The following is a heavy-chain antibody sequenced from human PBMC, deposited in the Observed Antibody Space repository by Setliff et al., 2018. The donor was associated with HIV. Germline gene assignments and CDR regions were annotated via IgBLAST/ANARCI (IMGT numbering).Heavy chain of an antibody. CDR3: ARGRKKTLAVSGTRYFDF. D-gene: IGHD6-19*01. CDR2: FYFGGRT. CDR1: GASISSSNFY. Sequence: SETLSLTCTVSGASISSSNFYWSWIRRSPGKGLEWIGSFYFGGRTHYDPSLKSRITISVDTSKNQFSLKLTSVTAADMGVYYCARGRKKTLAVSGTRYFDFWGQGTLVTVSS. V-gene: IGHV4-39*07. J-gene: IGHJ4*02.